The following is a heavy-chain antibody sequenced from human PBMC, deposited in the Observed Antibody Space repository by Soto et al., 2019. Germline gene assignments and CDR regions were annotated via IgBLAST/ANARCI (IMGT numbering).Heavy chain of an antibody. D-gene: IGHD3-10*01. V-gene: IGHV1-2*04. J-gene: IGHJ6*03. CDR1: GYTFTSYY. CDR2: INPNSGGT. CDR3: ARDKKVRGVSSYYYYYMDV. Sequence: ASVKVSCKASGYTFTSYYMHWVRQANGQGLEWMGWINPNSGGTNYAQKFQGWVTMTRDTSISTAYMELSRLRSDDTAVYYCARDKKVRGVSSYYYYYMDVWGKGTTVTVSS.